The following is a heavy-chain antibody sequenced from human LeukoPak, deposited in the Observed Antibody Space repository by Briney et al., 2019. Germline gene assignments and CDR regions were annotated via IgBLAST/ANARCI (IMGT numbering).Heavy chain of an antibody. CDR1: GYTFTGYY. CDR3: VRGIVGASDAFDI. J-gene: IGHJ3*02. V-gene: IGHV1-2*02. CDR2: INPNSGGT. Sequence: ASVKVSCKASGYTFTGYYMHWVRQAPGQGLEWIGWINPNSGGTNYAQKFQGRVTMTRDTSISTAYMELSRLRSDDTAVYYCVRGIVGASDAFDIWGQGTMVTVSS. D-gene: IGHD1-26*01.